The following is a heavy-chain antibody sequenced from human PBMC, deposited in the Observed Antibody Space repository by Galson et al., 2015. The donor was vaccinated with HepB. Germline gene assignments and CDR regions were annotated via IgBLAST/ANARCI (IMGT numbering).Heavy chain of an antibody. CDR3: TTADGWERPRVDY. CDR1: GFTFSNAW. Sequence: SLRLSCAASGFTFSNAWMSWVRQAPGKGLEWVGRITSKTDGGTTDYAAPVKGRFTISGDDSKNTLYLQMNSLKTEDTAVYYCTTADGWERPRVDYWGQGTLVTASS. J-gene: IGHJ4*02. CDR2: ITSKTDGGTT. V-gene: IGHV3-15*01. D-gene: IGHD1-26*01.